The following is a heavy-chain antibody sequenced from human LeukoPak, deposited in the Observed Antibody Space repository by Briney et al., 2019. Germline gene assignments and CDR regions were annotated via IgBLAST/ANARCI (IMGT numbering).Heavy chain of an antibody. D-gene: IGHD2-2*01. CDR2: IYYSGST. J-gene: IGHJ4*02. CDR1: GGSISSYD. Sequence: SETLSLTCTVSGGSISSYDWSWIRQPPGKGLEWIGYIYYSGSTYYNPSLKSRVTISVDTSKNQFSLKLSSVTAADTAVYYCARFDCSSTSCYAGYYWGQGTLVTVYS. V-gene: IGHV4-30-4*08. CDR3: ARFDCSSTSCYAGYY.